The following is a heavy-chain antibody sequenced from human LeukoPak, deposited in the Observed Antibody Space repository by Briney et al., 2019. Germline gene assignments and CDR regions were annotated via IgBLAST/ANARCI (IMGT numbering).Heavy chain of an antibody. V-gene: IGHV4-59*08. Sequence: PSETLSLTCTVSGGSINSYYWSWIRQPPGKGLEWLAYIYYSGSTKYNPSLKSRLTISIDTSKNQFSLKLSSVTAADTAMYYCSRLAAAGYSRNWSWFDPWGQGSLVAVSS. CDR1: GGSINSYY. J-gene: IGHJ5*02. CDR3: SRLAAAGYSRNWSWFDP. D-gene: IGHD6-13*01. CDR2: IYYSGST.